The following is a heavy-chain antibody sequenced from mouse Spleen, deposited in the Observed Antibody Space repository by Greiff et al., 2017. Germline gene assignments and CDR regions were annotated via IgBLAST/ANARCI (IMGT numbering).Heavy chain of an antibody. D-gene: IGHD4-1*01. V-gene: IGHV5-9*04. Sequence: EVQRVESGGGLVKPGGSLKLSCAASGFTFSSYTMSWVRQTPAKRLEWVATISSGGGNTYYPDSVKGRFTISRDNARNTLYLQMSSLRSEDTAMYYCARPNWDWFAYWGQGTLVTVSA. CDR2: ISSGGGNT. CDR3: ARPNWDWFAY. CDR1: GFTFSSYT. J-gene: IGHJ3*01.